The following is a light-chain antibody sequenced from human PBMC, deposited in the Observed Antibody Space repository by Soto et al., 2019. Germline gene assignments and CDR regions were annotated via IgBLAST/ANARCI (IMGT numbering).Light chain of an antibody. CDR2: GAS. CDR3: QQYADWPRT. CDR1: QSVSSSY. V-gene: IGKV3-15*01. Sequence: IAWTQSPGNRSVSPGARSTPSCPASQSVSSSYLAWYQQKPGQAPRLRSYGASSRATGIPARCSGSGSGTEFTLTSSSLQSGDFAVYYCQQYADWPRTFGQGTKVDIK. J-gene: IGKJ1*01.